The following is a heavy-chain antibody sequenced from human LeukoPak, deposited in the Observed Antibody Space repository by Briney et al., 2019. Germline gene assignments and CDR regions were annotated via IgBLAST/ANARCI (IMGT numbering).Heavy chain of an antibody. D-gene: IGHD3-22*01. CDR3: ARDDYYDSSGYYQNFDY. Sequence: GGSLRLSCAASGFTFSRDTMHWVRQAPGKGLEWVAVILYDGSKEYYGDSVKGRFTISRDNSKNTLYLQMNSLRPEDTAMYYCARDDYYDSSGYYQNFDYWGQGTLVTVSS. V-gene: IGHV3-30*04. J-gene: IGHJ4*02. CDR1: GFTFSRDT. CDR2: ILYDGSKE.